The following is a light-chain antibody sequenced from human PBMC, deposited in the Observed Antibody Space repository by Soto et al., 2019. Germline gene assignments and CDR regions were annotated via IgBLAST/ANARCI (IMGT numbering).Light chain of an antibody. J-gene: IGKJ5*01. CDR3: QQSYGTPLT. CDR2: VAS. V-gene: IGKV1-39*01. CDR1: QSISSY. Sequence: IQMTQSTSSLYAYVGPRATITCRASQSISSYLNWYQQKPGKAPNLLIYVASSLQSEVPSRFSGSGSGTDFTLTISSLQPDDFATYYCQQSYGTPLTFGQGTRREIK.